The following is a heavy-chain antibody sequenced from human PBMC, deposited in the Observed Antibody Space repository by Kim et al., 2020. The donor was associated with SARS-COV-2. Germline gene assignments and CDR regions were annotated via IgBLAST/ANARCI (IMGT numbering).Heavy chain of an antibody. D-gene: IGHD6-19*01. J-gene: IGHJ4*02. V-gene: IGHV3-33*01. Sequence: YTDAVKGRFTISRDHSKHTLYLQMNSLRAEDTAVYYCAREYSSGWYYFDYWGQGTLVTVSS. CDR3: AREYSSGWYYFDY.